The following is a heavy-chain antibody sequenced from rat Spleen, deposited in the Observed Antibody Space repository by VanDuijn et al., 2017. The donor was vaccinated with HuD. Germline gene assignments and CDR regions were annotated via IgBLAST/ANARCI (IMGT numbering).Heavy chain of an antibody. V-gene: IGHV2S63*01. D-gene: IGHD1-11*01. Sequence: VQLRESGPGLVQPSETLSLTCTVSGFSLTDYSVHWVRQPPGKGLEWMGVMWSGGSTAYNSALKSRLSISRDTSKSQVFLKINSLQTEDTAIYYCTTTGDYWGQGVMVTVSS. CDR1: GFSLTDYS. J-gene: IGHJ2*01. CDR2: MWSGGST. CDR3: TTTGDY.